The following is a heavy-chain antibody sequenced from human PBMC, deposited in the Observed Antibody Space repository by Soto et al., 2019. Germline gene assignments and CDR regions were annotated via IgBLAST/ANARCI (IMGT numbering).Heavy chain of an antibody. D-gene: IGHD5-18*01. CDR3: AKSESGTVMVLGAFDI. CDR1: GFTFSSYA. Sequence: EVQLLESGGGLVQPGGSLRLSCAASGFTFSSYAMSWVRQAPGKGLVWVSAISGSGGSTYYADSVKGRFTISRDNSKNTLVLQMNSLRAEDTAVYYCAKSESGTVMVLGAFDIWRQGTMITVSS. CDR2: ISGSGGST. V-gene: IGHV3-23*01. J-gene: IGHJ3*02.